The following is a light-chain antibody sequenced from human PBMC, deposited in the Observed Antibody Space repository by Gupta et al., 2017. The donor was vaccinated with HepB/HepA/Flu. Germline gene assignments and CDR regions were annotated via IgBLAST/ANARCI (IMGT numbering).Light chain of an antibody. Sequence: EIVLTQSPGTLSLSPGERATLSCRASQRVSNSYLAWYQLKPGQAPRFLIFGASYRATGVPDRFSGSGSETDFTLTINSLEPEDFAVYYCHQYGSSPLTFGGGTKVDIK. V-gene: IGKV3-20*01. CDR1: QRVSNSY. CDR2: GAS. CDR3: HQYGSSPLT. J-gene: IGKJ4*01.